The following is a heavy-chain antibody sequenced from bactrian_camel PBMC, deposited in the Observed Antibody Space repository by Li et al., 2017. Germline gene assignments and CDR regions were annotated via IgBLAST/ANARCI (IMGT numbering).Heavy chain of an antibody. J-gene: IGHJ4*01. CDR1: GFSGNC. CDR2: ISRASSR. CDR3: AADRLKNWARPLTPYDWNY. Sequence: HVQLVESGGGSVQSGRSLRLSCEVSGFSGNCMGWFRQAPGKEREWVASISRASSRYYADFVRGRFTISQDRAKNTVYLQMNNLKPEDTAMHYCAADRLKNWARPLTPYDWNYWGLGTQVTVS. D-gene: IGHD4*01. V-gene: IGHV3S53*01.